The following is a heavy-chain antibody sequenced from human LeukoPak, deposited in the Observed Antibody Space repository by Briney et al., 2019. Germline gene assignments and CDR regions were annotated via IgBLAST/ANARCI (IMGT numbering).Heavy chain of an antibody. V-gene: IGHV4-34*01. CDR2: INHSGST. J-gene: IGHJ3*02. CDR1: GGSFSGYY. Sequence: PSETLSLTCAVYGGSFSGYYWSWIRQPPGKGLEWLGEINHSGSTNYNPSLKSRVTISVDTSKNQFSLKLSSVTAADTAVYYCARLNDVVVVAATSAFDIWGQGTVVTVSS. D-gene: IGHD2-15*01. CDR3: ARLNDVVVVAATSAFDI.